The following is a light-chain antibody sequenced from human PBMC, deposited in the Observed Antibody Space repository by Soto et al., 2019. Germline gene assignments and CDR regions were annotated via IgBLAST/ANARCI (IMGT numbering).Light chain of an antibody. J-gene: IGKJ5*01. V-gene: IGKV3-11*01. CDR1: QSVSSY. CDR3: QQRSNWPPIT. CDR2: DAS. Sequence: EIVLTQSPGTLSVSPGERATLSCGASQSVSSYLAWYQQKPGQAPRLLIYDASNRATGIPARFSGSGSGTDFTLTISSLEPEDFAVYYCQQRSNWPPITFGQGTRLEIK.